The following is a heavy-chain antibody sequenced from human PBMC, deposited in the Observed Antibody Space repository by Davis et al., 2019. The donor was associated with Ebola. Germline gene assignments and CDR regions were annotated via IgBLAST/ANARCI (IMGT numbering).Heavy chain of an antibody. V-gene: IGHV1-18*01. CDR1: GYTFTSYA. CDR2: ISANIGTT. J-gene: IGHJ6*02. D-gene: IGHD6-13*01. Sequence: ASVKVSCKASGYTFTSYAISWVRQAPGQGLEWMGWISANIGTTNYAQKFQGRVTMTTDTSTSTAYMELRSLRSDDTAVYYCARDGLLQQLFTYYYYYGMDVWGQGTTVTVSS. CDR3: ARDGLLQQLFTYYYYYGMDV.